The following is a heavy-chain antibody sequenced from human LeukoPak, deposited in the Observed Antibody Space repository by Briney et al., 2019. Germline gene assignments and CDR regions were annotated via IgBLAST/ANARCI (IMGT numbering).Heavy chain of an antibody. Sequence: ASVKVSCKASGYTFTSYYMHWVRQAPGQGLEWMGIINPSGGSTSYAQKFQGRVTMTRDTSTSTAYMELSSLRSEDTAVYYCARDALKRDGSQPADYWGQGTLVTVSS. CDR1: GYTFTSYY. CDR3: ARDALKRDGSQPADY. V-gene: IGHV1-46*01. D-gene: IGHD5-24*01. J-gene: IGHJ4*02. CDR2: INPSGGST.